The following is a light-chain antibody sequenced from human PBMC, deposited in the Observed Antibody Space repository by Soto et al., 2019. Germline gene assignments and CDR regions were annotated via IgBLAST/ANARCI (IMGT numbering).Light chain of an antibody. V-gene: IGKV1-5*03. Sequence: DIQMTQSPSTLSASVGDRVTITCRASQTISSWLAWYQQKPGKAPKLLIYKASTLKSGVPSRFSGSGSGTEFTLTISSLQPDDFATYYCQQYNSYPWTFGQGTKVDNK. CDR3: QQYNSYPWT. CDR2: KAS. CDR1: QTISSW. J-gene: IGKJ1*01.